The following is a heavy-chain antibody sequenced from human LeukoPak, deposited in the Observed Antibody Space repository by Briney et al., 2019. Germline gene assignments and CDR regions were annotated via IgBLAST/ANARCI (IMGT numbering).Heavy chain of an antibody. CDR3: ARAVSGCSGGSCYPGLQTYWYFDL. CDR1: GGSISSGDYY. Sequence: SQTLFLTCTVSGGSISSGDYYWSWIRQPPGKGLEWIGYIYYSGSTYYNPSLKSRVTISVDTSKNQFSLKLSSVTAADTAVYYCARAVSGCSGGSCYPGLQTYWYFDLWGRGTLVTVSS. J-gene: IGHJ2*01. D-gene: IGHD2-15*01. V-gene: IGHV4-30-4*01. CDR2: IYYSGST.